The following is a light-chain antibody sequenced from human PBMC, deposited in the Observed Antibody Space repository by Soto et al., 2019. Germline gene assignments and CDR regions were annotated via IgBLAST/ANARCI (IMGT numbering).Light chain of an antibody. Sequence: EIVMTQSPGTLSVSPGERATLSCRASQSITTNLAWYHQKVGQAPRLLIYGASTRATGIPARVRGSGSGTEFTITISSLESEDFAVYYCQQYNHWPPKMAFGQGTKVEIK. CDR1: QSITTN. V-gene: IGKV3-15*01. J-gene: IGKJ1*01. CDR3: QQYNHWPPKMA. CDR2: GAS.